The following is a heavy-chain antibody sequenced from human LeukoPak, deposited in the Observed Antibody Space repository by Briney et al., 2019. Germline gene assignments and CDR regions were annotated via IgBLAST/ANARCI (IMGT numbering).Heavy chain of an antibody. CDR1: GFTFSSYA. J-gene: IGHJ6*02. CDR2: ISATVGIT. D-gene: IGHD3-10*01. Sequence: GGSLRLSCAASGFTFSSYAMSWVRQAPGKGLEWVSAISATVGITSYADSVKGRFTISRDNSKNTLYLQMNSLRAEDTAVHYCAKGTMVRWDVWGQGTTVTVSS. CDR3: AKGTMVRWDV. V-gene: IGHV3-23*01.